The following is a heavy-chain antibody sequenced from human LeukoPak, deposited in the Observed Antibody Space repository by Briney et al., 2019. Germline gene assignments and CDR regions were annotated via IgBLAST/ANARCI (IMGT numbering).Heavy chain of an antibody. D-gene: IGHD3-22*01. Sequence: ASVKVSCKASGYTFTSYDINWVRQATGQGLEWMGWMNPNSGNTGYAQKFQGRVTMTRNTSISTAYMELSSLRSEDTAVYYCARVSSWYYDSSGYFGWGAFDIWGQGTMVTVSS. CDR2: MNPNSGNT. CDR1: GYTFTSYD. CDR3: ARVSSWYYDSSGYFGWGAFDI. V-gene: IGHV1-8*01. J-gene: IGHJ3*02.